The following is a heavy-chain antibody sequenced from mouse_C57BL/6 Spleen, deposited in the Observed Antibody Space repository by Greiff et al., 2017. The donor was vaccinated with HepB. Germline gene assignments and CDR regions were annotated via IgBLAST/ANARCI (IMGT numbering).Heavy chain of an antibody. CDR3: TRETAQATFDY. CDR1: GFTFSSYA. J-gene: IGHJ2*01. D-gene: IGHD3-2*02. Sequence: EVQLVESGEGLVKPGGSLKLSCAASGFTFSSYAMSWVRQTPEKRLEWVAYISSGGDYIYYAATVKGRFTISRDNARNTLYLQMSSLKSEDTAMYYCTRETAQATFDYWGQGTTLTVSS. V-gene: IGHV5-9-1*02. CDR2: ISSGGDYI.